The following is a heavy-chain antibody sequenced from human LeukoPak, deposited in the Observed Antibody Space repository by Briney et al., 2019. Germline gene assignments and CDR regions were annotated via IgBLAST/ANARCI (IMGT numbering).Heavy chain of an antibody. J-gene: IGHJ3*02. Sequence: SETLSLTCTVSGGSISSYHWSWIRQPPGKGLEWIGYIYYSGSTNYNPSLKSRVTISVDTSKNQFSLKLSSVTAADTAVYYCARGQGYYYDSSGYFDAFDIWGQGTMVTVSS. CDR2: IYYSGST. CDR3: ARGQGYYYDSSGYFDAFDI. CDR1: GGSISSYH. V-gene: IGHV4-59*01. D-gene: IGHD3-22*01.